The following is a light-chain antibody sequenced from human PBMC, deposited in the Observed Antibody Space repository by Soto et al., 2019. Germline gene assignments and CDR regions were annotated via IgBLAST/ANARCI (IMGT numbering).Light chain of an antibody. J-gene: IGKJ1*01. V-gene: IGKV1-39*01. Sequence: DIQMTQSPSSLSASVGDRVTITCRASQSISSYLNWYQQKPGKAPKLLIFAASSLQSGVPSRFSGSGSGTDFTLTISSLQPEDFATYHCQQSYSTPWTFGQGTKVEIK. CDR2: AAS. CDR1: QSISSY. CDR3: QQSYSTPWT.